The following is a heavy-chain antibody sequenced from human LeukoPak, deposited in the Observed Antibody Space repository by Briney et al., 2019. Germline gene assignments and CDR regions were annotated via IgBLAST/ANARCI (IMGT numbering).Heavy chain of an antibody. CDR1: GGSISSYY. CDR2: IYYSGST. CDR3: ARQRGGYPRPAFDI. V-gene: IGHV4-59*08. D-gene: IGHD5-24*01. J-gene: IGHJ3*02. Sequence: SETLSLTCTVSGGSISSYYWSWIRQPPGKGLEWIGYIYYSGSTNYNPSLKSRVTISVDTSKNQFSLKLSSVTAADTAVYYCARQRGGYPRPAFDIWGQGTMVTVSS.